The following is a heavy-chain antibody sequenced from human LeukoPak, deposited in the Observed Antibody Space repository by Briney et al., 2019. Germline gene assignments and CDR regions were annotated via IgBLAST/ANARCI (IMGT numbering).Heavy chain of an antibody. CDR3: ARERYCSGGSCYLADY. Sequence: GGALRLSCAASVFTFSDYYMSWIPQAPGKGLEWVSYISSSGSTIYYAVSVKGRFTISRDNAKNSLYMQMNSLRGEDTAVYYCARERYCSGGSCYLADYWGRGTLVTVSS. D-gene: IGHD2-15*01. CDR2: ISSSGSTI. J-gene: IGHJ4*02. V-gene: IGHV3-11*04. CDR1: VFTFSDYY.